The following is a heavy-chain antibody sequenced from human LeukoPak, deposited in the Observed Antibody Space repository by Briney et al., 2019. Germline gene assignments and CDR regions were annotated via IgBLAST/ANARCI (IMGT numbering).Heavy chain of an antibody. J-gene: IGHJ4*02. CDR3: ARDYGGSSPFDY. CDR1: GFTFSNYA. CDR2: ISDSGGST. V-gene: IGHV3-23*01. D-gene: IGHD4-23*01. Sequence: PGGSLRLSCGASGFTFSNYAMSWVRQAPGKGLEWVSSISDSGGSTYYADSVKGRFTISRDNSKNTLYLQMNSLRAEDTAVYYCARDYGGSSPFDYWGQGTLVTVSS.